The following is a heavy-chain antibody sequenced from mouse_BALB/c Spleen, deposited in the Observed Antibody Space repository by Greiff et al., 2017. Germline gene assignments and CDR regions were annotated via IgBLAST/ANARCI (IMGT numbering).Heavy chain of an antibody. CDR1: GYTFTSYW. V-gene: IGHV1-7*01. CDR2: INPSTGYT. D-gene: IGHD2-2*01. Sequence: VQLQQSGAELAKPGASVKMSCKASGYTFTSYWMHWVKQRPGQGLEWIGYINPSTGYTEYNQKFKDKATFTADKSSSTAYMQLSSLTSEDSAVYYCARGYGWDDYWGQGTTLTVSS. J-gene: IGHJ2*01. CDR3: ARGYGWDDY.